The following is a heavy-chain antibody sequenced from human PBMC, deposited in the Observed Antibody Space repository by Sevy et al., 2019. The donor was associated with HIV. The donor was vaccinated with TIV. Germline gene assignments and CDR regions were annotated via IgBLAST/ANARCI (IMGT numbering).Heavy chain of an antibody. Sequence: GGSLRLSCVGSGFTFSSYSFNWVRLAPGKGLEWVSLISHDGGTQFFAISVRGRFTLSRDNSKNTLWLEMNSLRPEDTAVYFCARDALPFCGGDCYSHFFDPWGQGTLVTVSS. J-gene: IGHJ5*02. CDR2: ISHDGGTQ. V-gene: IGHV3-30*04. CDR1: GFTFSSYS. D-gene: IGHD2-21*02. CDR3: ARDALPFCGGDCYSHFFDP.